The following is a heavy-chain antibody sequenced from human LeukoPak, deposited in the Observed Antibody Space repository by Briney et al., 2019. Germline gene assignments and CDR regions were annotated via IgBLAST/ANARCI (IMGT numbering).Heavy chain of an antibody. V-gene: IGHV3-23*01. CDR1: GFTFSSYA. Sequence: GGSLRLSCAASGFTFSSYAMSWVRQAPGKGLERVSAISGSGGSTYYADSVKGRFTISRDNSKNTLYLQMNSLRAEDTAVYYYAKDAGPYVWGSYRPFPYWGQGTLVTVSS. D-gene: IGHD3-16*02. J-gene: IGHJ4*02. CDR2: ISGSGGST. CDR3: AKDAGPYVWGSYRPFPY.